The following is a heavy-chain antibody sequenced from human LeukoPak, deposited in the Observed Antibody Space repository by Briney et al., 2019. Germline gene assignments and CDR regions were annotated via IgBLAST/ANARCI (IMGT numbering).Heavy chain of an antibody. CDR1: GFTFSSYS. D-gene: IGHD6-19*01. CDR3: ARDLYSSGLNWFDP. CDR2: ISSSSTYI. J-gene: IGHJ5*02. V-gene: IGHV3-21*01. Sequence: GGSLRLSCAASGFTFSSYSMNWVRQAPGKGLEWVSSISSSSTYIYYADSVKGRFTISRDNAKNSLYLQMSSLRAEDTAVYYCARDLYSSGLNWFDPWGQGTLVTVSS.